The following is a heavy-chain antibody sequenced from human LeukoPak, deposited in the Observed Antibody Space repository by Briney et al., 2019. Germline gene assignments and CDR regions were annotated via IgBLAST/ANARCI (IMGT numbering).Heavy chain of an antibody. D-gene: IGHD6-13*01. CDR1: GFTFSSYS. J-gene: IGHJ4*02. CDR3: ARAAGQLDDY. Sequence: GGSLRLSCAASGFTFSSYSMNWVRQAPGKELEWVSSISSSSSYIYYADSVKGRFTISRDNAKNSLYLQMNSLRAEDTAVYYCARAAGQLDDYWGQGTLVTVSS. V-gene: IGHV3-21*01. CDR2: ISSSSSYI.